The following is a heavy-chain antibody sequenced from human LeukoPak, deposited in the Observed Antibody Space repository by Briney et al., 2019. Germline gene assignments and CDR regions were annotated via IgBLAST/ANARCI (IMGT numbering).Heavy chain of an antibody. CDR1: VATCSIYT. CDR3: DKHLRVNLWSSGLYSLDS. V-gene: IGHV1-69*02. CDR2: SIPILGIT. D-gene: IGHD6-19*01. J-gene: IGHJ4*02. Sequence: ASVKLSFKASVATCSIYTISCFRQATRQRPEWRVKSIPILGITNYAHNFQGRVTITTDKSTSTTYMELSRLRSETTAVYYGDKHLRVNLWSSGLYSLDSWGQGTLVTVSS.